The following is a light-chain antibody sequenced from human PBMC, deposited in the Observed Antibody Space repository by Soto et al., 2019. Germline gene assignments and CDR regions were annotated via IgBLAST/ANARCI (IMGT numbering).Light chain of an antibody. V-gene: IGKV1-5*03. CDR3: SPFT. Sequence: DIQMTQSPSTLPASVGDRVTITCRANQSISSWLAWYQQKPGKAPKLLIHRASRLESGVPSRFSGSGSGTDFTLTINSLQPDDFGTYSYSPFTFGPGTRVEI. CDR1: QSISSW. CDR2: RAS. J-gene: IGKJ3*01.